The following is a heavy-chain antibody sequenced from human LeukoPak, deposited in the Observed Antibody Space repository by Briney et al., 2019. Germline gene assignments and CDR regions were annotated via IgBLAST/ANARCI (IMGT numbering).Heavy chain of an antibody. CDR1: GGSISSYY. V-gene: IGHV4-59*01. Sequence: SETLSLTCTVSGGSISSYYWSWIRQPPGKGLEWIGYIYYSGSTNYNPSLKSRVTISVDTSKNQFSLKLSSVTAEDTAVYYCARDLSHDSSGTHAFDIWGQGTMVTVSS. CDR3: ARDLSHDSSGTHAFDI. D-gene: IGHD3-22*01. J-gene: IGHJ3*02. CDR2: IYYSGST.